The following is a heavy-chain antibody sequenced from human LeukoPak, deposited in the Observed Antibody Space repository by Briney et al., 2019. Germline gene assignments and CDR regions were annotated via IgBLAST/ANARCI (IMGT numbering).Heavy chain of an antibody. J-gene: IGHJ6*02. V-gene: IGHV4-59*01. CDR3: ARVEGQITIFGVVIVGGMDV. D-gene: IGHD3-3*01. CDR2: IYYSGST. Sequence: SETLSLTCTVSGGSISSYYWSWIRQPPGKGLEWIGYIYYSGSTNHNPSLKSRVTISVDTSKNQFSLKLSSVTAADTAVYYCARVEGQITIFGVVIVGGMDVWGQGTTVTVSS. CDR1: GGSISSYY.